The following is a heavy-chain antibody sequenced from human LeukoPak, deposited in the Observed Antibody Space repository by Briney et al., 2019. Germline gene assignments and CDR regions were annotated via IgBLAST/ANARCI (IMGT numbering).Heavy chain of an antibody. CDR3: ARDLGAVAGYDY. J-gene: IGHJ4*02. CDR1: GYTFTGYY. D-gene: IGHD6-19*01. V-gene: IGHV1-2*06. Sequence: ASVKVSCKASGYTFTGYYMHWVRQAPGQGLEWMGRINPNSGGTNYAQKFQGRVTMTRDTSISTAYMELSRLRSDDTAVYYCARDLGAVAGYDYWGQRTLVTISS. CDR2: INPNSGGT.